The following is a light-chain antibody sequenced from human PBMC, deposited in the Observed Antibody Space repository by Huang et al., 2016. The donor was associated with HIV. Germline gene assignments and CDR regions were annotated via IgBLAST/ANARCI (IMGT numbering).Light chain of an antibody. CDR2: GAS. V-gene: IGKV3-15*01. CDR1: QSVNSK. J-gene: IGKJ2*01. Sequence: EIVMTQSPATLSRSPGERATLSFRPSQSVNSKLAWYQQKPGQAPRLLRYGASTRATGVPGRFSVSGSVTEFTLTISSLQSEDFAVYYCQQYSKWPPNTFGQGTKLESK. CDR3: QQYSKWPPNT.